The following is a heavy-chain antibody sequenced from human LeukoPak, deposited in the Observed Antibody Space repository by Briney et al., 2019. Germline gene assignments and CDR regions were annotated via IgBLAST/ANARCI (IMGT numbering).Heavy chain of an antibody. CDR2: IYYSGST. CDR3: ARVDSSNWYDSRGYFDQ. CDR1: GVSISTYY. D-gene: IGHD6-13*01. J-gene: IGHJ4*02. V-gene: IGHV4-59*01. Sequence: PSETLSLTCTVSGVSISTYYWSWIRQPPGKGLEWIGYIYYSGSTNKNPSLKSRVSISVDTSKNQFSLKLSSVTAADTAVYYCARVDSSNWYDSRGYFDQWGQGTLVTVSS.